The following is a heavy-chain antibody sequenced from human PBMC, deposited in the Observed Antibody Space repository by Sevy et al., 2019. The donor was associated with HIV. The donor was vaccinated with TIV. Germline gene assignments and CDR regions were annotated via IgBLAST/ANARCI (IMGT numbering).Heavy chain of an antibody. CDR3: ARALSTWYYFDY. J-gene: IGHJ4*02. CDR1: GFIFNNYA. V-gene: IGHV3-30*04. CDR2: ISHDGSNK. Sequence: GGSLRLSCAVSGFIFNNYAMHWVRQAPGKGLEWAAGISHDGSNKYYGDSVKGRLTISRDNSKNTVYLQMNSLRAEDTAVYYCARALSTWYYFDYWGQGTLVTVSS. D-gene: IGHD6-13*01.